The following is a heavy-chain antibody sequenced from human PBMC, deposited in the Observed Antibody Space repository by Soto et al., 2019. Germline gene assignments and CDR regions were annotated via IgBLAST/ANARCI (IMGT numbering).Heavy chain of an antibody. J-gene: IGHJ3*01. CDR2: IRNKPKSYST. CDR1: GFTFSDHY. CDR3: ARGQVYSGSQRPFDV. Sequence: EVQLVESGGGLVQPGGSLRLSCAASGFTFSDHYMEWVRQAPGKGLEWVGRIRNKPKSYSTEYAASVKGRFTISRDDSKNSLYMQMNSRKTEDTAVYYCARGQVYSGSQRPFDVWGQGTMVSVSP. V-gene: IGHV3-72*01. D-gene: IGHD1-26*01.